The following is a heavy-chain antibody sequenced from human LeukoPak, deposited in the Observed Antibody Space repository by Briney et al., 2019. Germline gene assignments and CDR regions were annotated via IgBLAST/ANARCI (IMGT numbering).Heavy chain of an antibody. V-gene: IGHV7-4-1*02. J-gene: IGHJ6*03. CDR1: GYTFTNYY. CDR2: INTNTGNP. CDR3: ARAVEWELLKRKDYYYYYYMDV. D-gene: IGHD1-26*01. Sequence: ASVKVSCKASGYTFTNYYIHWVRQAPGQGLEWMGWINTNTGNPTYAQGFTGRFVFSLDTSVSTAYLQISSLKAEDTAVYYCARAVEWELLKRKDYYYYYYMDVWGKGTTVTVSS.